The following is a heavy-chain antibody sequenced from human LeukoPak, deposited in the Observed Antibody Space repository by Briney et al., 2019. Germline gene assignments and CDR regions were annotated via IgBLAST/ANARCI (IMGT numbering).Heavy chain of an antibody. CDR2: ISSSSSYI. V-gene: IGHV3-21*01. Sequence: PGGSLRLSCAASGFTFSSYSVNWVRQAPGKGLEWVSSISSSSSYIYYTDSVKGRFTISRDNAKNSVYLQMNSLRAEDTAVYYCARDTGSSSWISGYYYMDVWGKGTTVTVSS. J-gene: IGHJ6*03. CDR1: GFTFSSYS. D-gene: IGHD2-2*01. CDR3: ARDTGSSSWISGYYYMDV.